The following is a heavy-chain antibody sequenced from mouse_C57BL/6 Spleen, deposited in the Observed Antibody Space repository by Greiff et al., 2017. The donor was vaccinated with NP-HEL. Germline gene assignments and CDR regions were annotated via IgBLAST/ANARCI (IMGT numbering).Heavy chain of an antibody. CDR1: GYTFTDYY. V-gene: IGHV1-76*01. D-gene: IGHD1-1*01. J-gene: IGHJ3*01. CDR2: IYPGSGNT. CDR3: ARSDTTVVGGFAY. Sequence: VQLQQSGAELVRPGASVKLSCKASGYTFTDYYINWVKQRPGQGLEWIARIYPGSGNTYYNEKFKGKATLTAEKSSSTAYMQLSSLTSEDSAVYFCARSDTTVVGGFAYWGQGTLVTVSA.